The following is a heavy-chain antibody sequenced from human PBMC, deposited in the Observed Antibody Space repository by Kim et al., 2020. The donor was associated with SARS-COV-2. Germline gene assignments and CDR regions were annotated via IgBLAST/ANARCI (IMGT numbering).Heavy chain of an antibody. CDR3: ARTRVEMATIVVYYYGMDV. CDR2: IDWDDDK. Sequence: SGPTLVNPTQTLTLTCTFSGFSLSTSGMCVSWIRQPPGKALEWLALIDWDDDKYYSTSLKTRLTISKDTSKNQVVLTMTNIDPVDTATYYCARTRVEMATIVVYYYGMDVWGQGTTVTVSS. V-gene: IGHV2-70*01. D-gene: IGHD5-12*01. J-gene: IGHJ6*02. CDR1: GFSLSTSGMC.